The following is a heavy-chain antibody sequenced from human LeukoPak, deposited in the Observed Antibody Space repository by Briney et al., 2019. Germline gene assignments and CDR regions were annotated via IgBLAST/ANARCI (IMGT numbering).Heavy chain of an antibody. CDR1: GGSISSYY. CDR2: IYTSGST. V-gene: IGHV4-4*07. CDR3: ARAISGYCSGGSCYAKNEYYFDY. Sequence: SETLSLTCTVSGGSISSYYWSWIRQPAGKGLEWIGRIYTSGSTNYNPSLKSRVTISVDTSKNQFSLKLSSVTAADTAVYYCARAISGYCSGGSCYAKNEYYFDYWGQGTLVTVSS. J-gene: IGHJ4*02. D-gene: IGHD2-15*01.